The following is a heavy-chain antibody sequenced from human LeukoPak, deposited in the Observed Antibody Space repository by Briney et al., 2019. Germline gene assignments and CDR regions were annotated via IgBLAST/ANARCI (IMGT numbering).Heavy chain of an antibody. CDR1: GGTFSSYA. V-gene: IGHV1-69*13. D-gene: IGHD2-15*01. Sequence: SVKVSCKASGGTFSSYAISWVRQAPGQGLEWMGGIIPIFGTANYAQKFQGRVTITADESTSTAYMELSSLRSEDTAVYYCARSGYCSGGSCYSNYYYGMDVWGKGTTVTVSS. CDR3: ARSGYCSGGSCYSNYYYGMDV. CDR2: IIPIFGTA. J-gene: IGHJ6*04.